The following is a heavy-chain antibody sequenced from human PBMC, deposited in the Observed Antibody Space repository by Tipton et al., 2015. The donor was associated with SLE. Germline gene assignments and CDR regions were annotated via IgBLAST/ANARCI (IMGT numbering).Heavy chain of an antibody. J-gene: IGHJ4*02. V-gene: IGHV4-30-4*08. CDR3: ARGNSGFDY. Sequence: TLSLTCTVSGGSIRSGDYYWSWIRQHSGKGLEWIGYIYYSGSTYYNPSLKSRITISVDTSKNQFSLRLSSVTAADTAVYYCARGNSGFDYWGQGNLVTVSS. D-gene: IGHD1-1*01. CDR2: IYYSGST. CDR1: GGSIRSGDYY.